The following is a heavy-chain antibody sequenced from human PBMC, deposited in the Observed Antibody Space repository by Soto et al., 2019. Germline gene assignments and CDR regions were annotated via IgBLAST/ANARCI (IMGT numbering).Heavy chain of an antibody. V-gene: IGHV3-33*01. J-gene: IGHJ4*02. D-gene: IGHD6-19*01. CDR2: IWYDGSNK. CDR3: ARSGG. Sequence: QVQLVESGGGVVQPGRSLRLSCAASGFPFSSYGMHWVRQAPGKGREWVAVIWYDGSNKYYADSVKGRFTISRDNSKNMLYLQMNSLRAEDTAVYYCARSGGWGQETLVTVSS. CDR1: GFPFSSYG.